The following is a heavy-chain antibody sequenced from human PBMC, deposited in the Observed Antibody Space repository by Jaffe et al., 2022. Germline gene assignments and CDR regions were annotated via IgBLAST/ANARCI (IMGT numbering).Heavy chain of an antibody. J-gene: IGHJ4*02. CDR1: GGSFSGYY. D-gene: IGHD3-3*01. CDR3: ARGAGGRFLPTIFWSGFLDY. V-gene: IGHV4-34*01. Sequence: QVQLQQWGAGLLKPSETLSLTCAVYGGSFSGYYWSWIRQPPGKGLEWIGEINHSGSTNYNPSLKSRVTISVDTSKNQFSLKLSSVTAADTAVYYCARGAGGRFLPTIFWSGFLDYWGQGTLVTVSS. CDR2: INHSGST.